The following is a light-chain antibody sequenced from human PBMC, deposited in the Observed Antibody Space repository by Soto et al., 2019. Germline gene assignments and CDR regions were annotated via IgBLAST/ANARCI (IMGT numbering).Light chain of an antibody. V-gene: IGLV2-23*01. CDR1: SGDVGTYDL. CDR3: CSYAGTRTWV. Sequence: QSVLTQPASVSGSPGQSITISCTGTSGDVGTYDLVSWYQQHPVKAPKLMIYEASKRPSGISNRFSGSKSGNTASLTISGLQAEDEADYYCCSYAGTRTWVFGGGTKVTVL. CDR2: EAS. J-gene: IGLJ3*02.